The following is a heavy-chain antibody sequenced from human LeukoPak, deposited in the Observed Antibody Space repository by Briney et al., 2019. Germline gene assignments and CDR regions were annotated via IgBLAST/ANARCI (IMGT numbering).Heavy chain of an antibody. J-gene: IGHJ4*02. D-gene: IGHD6-19*01. CDR2: IKSETDGGTT. V-gene: IGHV3-15*01. CDR1: GFTFSNAW. Sequence: GGSLRLSCAASGFTFSNAWMSWVRQAPGKGLEWVGRIKSETDGGTTDYAAPVKGRFTISRDDSKNTLYLQMNSLKTEDTAVYYCTTVYLDSSGWYFDYWGQGTLVTVSS. CDR3: TTVYLDSSGWYFDY.